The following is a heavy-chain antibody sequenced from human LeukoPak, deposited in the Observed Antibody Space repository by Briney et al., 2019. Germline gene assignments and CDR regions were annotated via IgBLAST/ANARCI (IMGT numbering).Heavy chain of an antibody. D-gene: IGHD3-22*01. CDR3: ARGPNYYDSSGHPIQH. CDR1: GGSFSGYY. CDR2: INHSGST. V-gene: IGHV4-34*01. Sequence: SETLSLTCAVYGGSFSGYYWSWIRQPPGKGLEWIGEINHSGSTNYNPSLKSRVTISVDTSKNQFSLKLSSVTAADTAVYYCARGPNYYDSSGHPIQHWGQGTLVTVSS. J-gene: IGHJ1*01.